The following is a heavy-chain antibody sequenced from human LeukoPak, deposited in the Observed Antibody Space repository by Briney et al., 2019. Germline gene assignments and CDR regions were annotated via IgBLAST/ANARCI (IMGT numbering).Heavy chain of an antibody. CDR1: GGSISSYY. CDR3: ARVGAAGTDY. D-gene: IGHD6-13*01. Sequence: SETLSLTCTVSGGSISSYYWSWIRQPPGKGLEWIGYIYYSGSTNYNPSLKSRVTISVDTSKNQFSLKLSSVTAADTAVYYCARVGAAGTDYWGQGTLVTVTS. CDR2: IYYSGST. V-gene: IGHV4-59*01. J-gene: IGHJ4*02.